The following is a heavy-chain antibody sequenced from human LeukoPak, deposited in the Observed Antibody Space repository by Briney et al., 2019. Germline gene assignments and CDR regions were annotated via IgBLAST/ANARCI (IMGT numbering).Heavy chain of an antibody. Sequence: PGGSLRLSCAAAGFTFSRYWMSWVRQATGKGLECVAKIKEDGSEKHYVDSVKGRFTISRDNAKNSLYLQMNSLRAEDTAVYYCARGGYLKLKVPVDYWGQGTLVTVSS. J-gene: IGHJ4*02. CDR3: ARGGYLKLKVPVDY. CDR1: GFTFSRYW. CDR2: IKEDGSEK. D-gene: IGHD2-8*01. V-gene: IGHV3-7*01.